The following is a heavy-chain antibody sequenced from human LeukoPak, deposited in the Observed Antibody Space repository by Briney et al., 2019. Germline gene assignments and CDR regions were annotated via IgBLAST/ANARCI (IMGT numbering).Heavy chain of an antibody. D-gene: IGHD4-17*01. CDR2: IYYSGST. V-gene: IGHV4-31*03. CDR3: ARARTMVTTFDF. CDR1: GGSISSGGYY. Sequence: PSQTLSLTCTVSGGSISSGGYYWSWIRQHPGKGLEWIGYIYYSGSTNYSPSLRSRVTMSVDTSKNQFSLKLSSMTAADTAVYYCARARTMVTTFDFWGQGTLVTVSS. J-gene: IGHJ4*02.